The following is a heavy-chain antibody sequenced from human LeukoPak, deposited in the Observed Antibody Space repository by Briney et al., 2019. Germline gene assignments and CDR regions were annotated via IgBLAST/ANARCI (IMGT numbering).Heavy chain of an antibody. CDR3: ARGSSPTRGYFDC. CDR1: GFTFSSYS. CDR2: ISSSSSYI. D-gene: IGHD2-2*01. Sequence: GGSLRLSCAASGFTFSSYSMNWVRQAPGKGLEWVSSISSSSSYIYYADSVKGRFTISRDNAKNSLYLQMNSLRAEDTAVYYCARGSSPTRGYFDCWGQGTLVTVSS. V-gene: IGHV3-21*01. J-gene: IGHJ4*02.